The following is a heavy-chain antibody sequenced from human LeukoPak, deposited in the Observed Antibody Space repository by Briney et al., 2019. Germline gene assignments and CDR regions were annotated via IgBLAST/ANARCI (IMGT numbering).Heavy chain of an antibody. CDR2: IIVSGTT. J-gene: IGHJ4*02. Sequence: GGSLRLSCAASGFTFSSFSMTWVRQAPGKGLEWVSSIIVSGTTYYADSVKGRFTISRDSFRGTLFLQMDSLRVEDTAVYFCAKGSVGNADFASWGQGALVTLSS. V-gene: IGHV3-23*01. CDR3: AKGSVGNADFAS. CDR1: GFTFSSFS. D-gene: IGHD6-25*01.